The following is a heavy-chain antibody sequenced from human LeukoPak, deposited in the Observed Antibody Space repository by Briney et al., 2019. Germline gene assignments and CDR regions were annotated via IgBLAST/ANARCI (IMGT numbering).Heavy chain of an antibody. CDR2: IVDTGLST. CDR1: GFTFSTSGLTFSNYA. V-gene: IGHV3-23*01. J-gene: IGHJ3*02. D-gene: IGHD6-25*01. CDR3: AKPRTGYYDAFDT. Sequence: GGSLRLSCAASGFTFSTSGLTFSNYAMSWVRQAPGKGLEWVSGIVDTGLSTYYADSVKGRFTISRDNSKNTVYLQMNRLRAGDTAIYYCAKPRTGYYDAFDTWGPGTMVTVSS.